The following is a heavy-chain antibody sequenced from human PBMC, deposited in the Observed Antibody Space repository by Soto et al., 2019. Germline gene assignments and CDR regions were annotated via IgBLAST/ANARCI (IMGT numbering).Heavy chain of an antibody. Sequence: QVQLVQSGAEVKKSGASVKVSCKASGYSFTSYDINWVRQATGQGLEWMGWMNPNSGNTGYAQKFQDRVTMTRDTXVXTXYLELRSLRSEDTAVYYCARPPYYYDSSGYVFGMDVWGQGTTVTVSS. CDR3: ARPPYYYDSSGYVFGMDV. D-gene: IGHD3-22*01. CDR1: GYSFTSYD. CDR2: MNPNSGNT. J-gene: IGHJ6*02. V-gene: IGHV1-8*01.